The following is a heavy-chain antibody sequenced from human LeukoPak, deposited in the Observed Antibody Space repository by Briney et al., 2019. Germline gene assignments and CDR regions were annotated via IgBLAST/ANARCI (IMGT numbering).Heavy chain of an antibody. CDR3: AKDHGRARSTWYY. V-gene: IGHV3-23*01. Sequence: GGSLRLSCAASGFTFSTYGMSWVRQAPGKRLEWVSGISGSGDSTYYADSVKGRFIISRDNSKNTLYLQINSLRVEDTAVYYCAKDHGRARSTWYYWGQGTLVTVSS. J-gene: IGHJ4*02. CDR1: GFTFSTYG. CDR2: ISGSGDST. D-gene: IGHD6-13*01.